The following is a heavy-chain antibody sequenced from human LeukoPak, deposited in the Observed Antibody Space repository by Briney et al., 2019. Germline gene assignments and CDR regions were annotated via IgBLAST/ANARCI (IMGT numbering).Heavy chain of an antibody. Sequence: SVKVSCKASGGSFSSYAISWVRQAPGQGLEWMGVIIPIFGTANYAQKFQGRVTITADESTSTAYMELSSLRAEATAVYYCARGHYGDYVFDYWGQGTLVTVSS. CDR3: ARGHYGDYVFDY. CDR1: GGSFSSYA. D-gene: IGHD4-17*01. J-gene: IGHJ4*02. CDR2: IIPIFGTA. V-gene: IGHV1-69*13.